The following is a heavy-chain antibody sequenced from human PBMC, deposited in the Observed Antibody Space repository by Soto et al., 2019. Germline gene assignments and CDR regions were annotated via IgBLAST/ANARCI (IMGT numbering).Heavy chain of an antibody. CDR1: GFSFSDFG. CDR2: VSAAGDVQ. J-gene: IGHJ2*01. V-gene: IGHV3-30*03. CDR3: VREGRFGEWFFDV. D-gene: IGHD3-10*01. Sequence: QVHLVDSGGGVAQPGRSLRLSCVASGFSFSDFGMQWVRQAPGKGLEWVAVVSAAGDVQLYAASVKGRFTISRDNVKTTVYLQMDNLRVEDTAVYYCVREGRFGEWFFDVWGRGTLVTVSS.